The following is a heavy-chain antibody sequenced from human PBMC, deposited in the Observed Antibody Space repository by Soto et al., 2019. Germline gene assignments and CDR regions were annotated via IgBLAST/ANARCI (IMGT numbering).Heavy chain of an antibody. CDR2: IYSGGST. CDR1: GFTVSSNY. V-gene: IGHV3-66*04. Sequence: EVQLVESGGGLVQPGGSLRLCCAASGFTVSSNYMSWVRQAPGKGLEWVSVIYSGGSTYYADSVKGRFTISRDNSKNTLYLQMNSLRAEDTAVYYCARQWLVYNWFDPWGQGTLVTVSS. J-gene: IGHJ5*02. CDR3: ARQWLVYNWFDP. D-gene: IGHD6-19*01.